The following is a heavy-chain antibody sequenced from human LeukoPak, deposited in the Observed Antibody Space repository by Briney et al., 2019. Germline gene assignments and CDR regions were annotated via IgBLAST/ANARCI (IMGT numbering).Heavy chain of an antibody. V-gene: IGHV1-46*03. J-gene: IGHJ3*02. D-gene: IGHD6-6*01. CDR1: GYTFTSYY. CDR2: INPSGGST. CDR3: ARFLAARRDAFDI. Sequence: ASVKVSCKASGYTFTSYYMHWVRQAPGQGLEWMGIINPSGGSTSYAQKFQGRVAMTRDTSTSTVYMELSGLRSEDTAVYYCARFLAARRDAFDIWGQGTMVTVSS.